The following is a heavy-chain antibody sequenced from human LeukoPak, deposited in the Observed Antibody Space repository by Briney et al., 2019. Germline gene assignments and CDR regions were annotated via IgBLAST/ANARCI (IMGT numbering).Heavy chain of an antibody. Sequence: GGSLRLSCAASGFTFSSYWMHWVRQAPGKGLVWVSRIKSDGSSTSYADSVKGRFTISRDNAKNTLYLQVNSLRAEDTAVYFCARGSSGFVNGLDIWGQGTMVTVSP. J-gene: IGHJ3*02. CDR1: GFTFSSYW. V-gene: IGHV3-74*01. CDR2: IKSDGSST. D-gene: IGHD3-22*01. CDR3: ARGSSGFVNGLDI.